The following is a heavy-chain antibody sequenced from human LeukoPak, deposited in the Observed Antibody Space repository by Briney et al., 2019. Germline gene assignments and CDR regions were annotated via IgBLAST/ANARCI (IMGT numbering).Heavy chain of an antibody. J-gene: IGHJ4*02. CDR2: INHSGST. Sequence: SETLSLTCAVYGGSFSGYYWSWIRQPPRKGLDWIGEINHSGSTNYNPSLKSRVTISVDTSKNQFSLKLSSVTAADTAVYYCARGSYDYVWGSYRPRGLDYWGQGTLVTVSS. V-gene: IGHV4-34*01. D-gene: IGHD3-16*02. CDR1: GGSFSGYY. CDR3: ARGSYDYVWGSYRPRGLDY.